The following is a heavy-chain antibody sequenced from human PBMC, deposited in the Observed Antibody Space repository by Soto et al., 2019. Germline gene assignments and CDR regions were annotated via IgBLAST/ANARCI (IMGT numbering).Heavy chain of an antibody. J-gene: IGHJ4*02. CDR3: ARGPIPTYYYDTSGYYFDY. CDR2: INAGNGNT. D-gene: IGHD3-22*01. V-gene: IGHV1-3*01. CDR1: GYTFTSYA. Sequence: ASVKVSCKASGYTFTSYAMHWVRQAPGQRLEWMGWINAGNGNTKYSQKFQGRVTMTRNTSISIAYMELSSLRSEDTAVYYCARGPIPTYYYDTSGYYFDYWGQGTLVTVSS.